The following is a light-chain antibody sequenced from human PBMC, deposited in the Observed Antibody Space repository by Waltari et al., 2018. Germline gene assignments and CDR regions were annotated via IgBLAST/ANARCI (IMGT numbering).Light chain of an antibody. Sequence: EIVMTQPPATLSVSPGEGATLSCRASQSISSNLAWYQQKPGQTPRLLLYGASTRAGGVPARFSGSASGTEFTLTISSLQSEDFAVYYCQQYHNWPPWTFGQGTKVEI. V-gene: IGKV3-15*01. CDR3: QQYHNWPPWT. CDR2: GAS. J-gene: IGKJ1*01. CDR1: QSISSN.